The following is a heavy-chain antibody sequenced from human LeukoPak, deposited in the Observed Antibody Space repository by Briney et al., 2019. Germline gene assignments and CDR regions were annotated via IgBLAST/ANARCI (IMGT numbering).Heavy chain of an antibody. D-gene: IGHD1-26*01. J-gene: IGHJ4*02. CDR1: GFTFISFA. Sequence: GGSLRLSCTASGFTFISFAISWVRQAPGKGPEWVSAISNSGRTYYTDSVKGRFTISRDNSKNTVHLQMNSLGVEDTAVYYCAKESPYAVGGTGRVYYFDSWGQGALVTVSS. CDR2: ISNSGRT. V-gene: IGHV3-23*01. CDR3: AKESPYAVGGTGRVYYFDS.